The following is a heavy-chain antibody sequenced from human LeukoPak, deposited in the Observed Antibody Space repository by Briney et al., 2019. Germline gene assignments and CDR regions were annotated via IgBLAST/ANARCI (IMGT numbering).Heavy chain of an antibody. V-gene: IGHV4-59*01. CDR3: ATLGGWPHY. D-gene: IGHD3-16*01. CDR1: GGSFSGYY. CDR2: IYFSGST. J-gene: IGHJ4*02. Sequence: PSETLSLTCAVYGGSFSGYYWSWIRQPPGKGLEWIGYIYFSGSTNYNPSLKSRVTISVDTSKNQFSLKLSSVTAADTAVYYCATLGGWPHYWGQGTLVTVSS.